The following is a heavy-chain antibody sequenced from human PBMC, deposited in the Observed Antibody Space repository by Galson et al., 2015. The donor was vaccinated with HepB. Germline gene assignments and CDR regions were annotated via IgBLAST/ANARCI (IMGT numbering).Heavy chain of an antibody. J-gene: IGHJ4*02. CDR2: ISAYNGNT. CDR1: GYAFTSYG. V-gene: IGHV1-18*01. CDR3: ARDYGSGSYYYIDY. D-gene: IGHD3-10*01. Sequence: QVSCKASGYAFTSYGISWVRQAPGQGLEWMGWISAYNGNTNYAQKLQGRVTMTTDTSTSTAYMELRSLRSDDTAVYYCARDYGSGSYYYIDYWGQGTLVTVSS.